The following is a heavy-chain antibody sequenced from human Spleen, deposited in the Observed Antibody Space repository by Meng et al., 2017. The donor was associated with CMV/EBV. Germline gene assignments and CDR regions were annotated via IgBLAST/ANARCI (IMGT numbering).Heavy chain of an antibody. J-gene: IGHJ4*02. CDR3: ARLLHVPYYDSSGYYDY. D-gene: IGHD3-22*01. CDR2: INPNSAGT. Sequence: ASVKVSCKASGYTFTGYYMHWVRQAPGQGLEWMGWINPNSAGTNYAQKFQGRVTMTRDTSISTAYMELSRLRSDDTAVYFCARLLHVPYYDSSGYYDYWGQGTLVTVSS. CDR1: GYTFTGYY. V-gene: IGHV1-2*02.